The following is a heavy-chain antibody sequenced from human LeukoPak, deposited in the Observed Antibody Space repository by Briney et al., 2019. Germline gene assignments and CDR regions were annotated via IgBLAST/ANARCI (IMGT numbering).Heavy chain of an antibody. V-gene: IGHV3-64*01. Sequence: TGGSLRLSCAASGFTFSSYAMHWVRQAPGKGLKYVSAISSSGGSTYYANSVKGRFTISRDNSKNTLYLQMGSLRAEDMAVYYCARERSLDYYDSSGYYYGDAFDIWGQGTMVTVSS. J-gene: IGHJ3*02. D-gene: IGHD3-22*01. CDR2: ISSSGGST. CDR1: GFTFSSYA. CDR3: ARERSLDYYDSSGYYYGDAFDI.